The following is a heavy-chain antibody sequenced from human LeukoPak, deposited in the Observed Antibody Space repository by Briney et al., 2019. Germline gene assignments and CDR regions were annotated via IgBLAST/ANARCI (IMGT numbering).Heavy chain of an antibody. J-gene: IGHJ4*02. V-gene: IGHV1-46*01. CDR2: INPSGGST. Sequence: GASVKVSCKASGYTFTSYYMHWVRQAPGQGLEWMGIINPSGGSTSYAQKFQGRVTMTRDTSTSTVYMELSSLRSEDTAVCYCARALYYYDSSGEVDYWGQGTLVTVSS. CDR1: GYTFTSYY. CDR3: ARALYYYDSSGEVDY. D-gene: IGHD3-22*01.